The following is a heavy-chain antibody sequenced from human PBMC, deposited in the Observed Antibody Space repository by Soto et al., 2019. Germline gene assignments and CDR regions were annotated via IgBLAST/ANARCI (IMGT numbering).Heavy chain of an antibody. Sequence: SETLSLTCTVSGGSISSSSYYWGWIRQPPGKGLEWIGSIYYSGSTYYNPSLKSRVSISVDTSKNQFSLNLNSVTAADTAVYYWARNVRTVGGWLDPWGKGTLVTVPS. J-gene: IGHJ5*02. CDR1: GGSISSSSYY. CDR3: ARNVRTVGGWLDP. CDR2: IYYSGST. V-gene: IGHV4-39*07. D-gene: IGHD3-10*02.